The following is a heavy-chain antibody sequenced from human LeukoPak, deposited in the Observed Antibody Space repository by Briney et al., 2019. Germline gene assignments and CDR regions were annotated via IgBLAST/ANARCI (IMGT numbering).Heavy chain of an antibody. D-gene: IGHD1-26*01. J-gene: IGHJ4*01. Sequence: SGGSLRLSCAASGFNFNNYAMSWVRQAPGRGLQWVSAGNGNGVGTYYADSVKGRFTISRDNPKKTVYLQMNSLRAEDTAVYYCAKGNGIVRSSLRRDFDYWGHGTQVTVSS. CDR1: GFNFNNYA. CDR2: GNGNGVGT. V-gene: IGHV3-23*01. CDR3: AKGNGIVRSSLRRDFDY.